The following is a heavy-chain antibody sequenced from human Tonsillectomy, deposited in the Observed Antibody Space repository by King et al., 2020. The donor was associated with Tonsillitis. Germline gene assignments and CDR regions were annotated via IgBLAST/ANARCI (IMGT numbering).Heavy chain of an antibody. CDR1: GYIFTGYY. V-gene: IGHV1-2*02. Sequence: VQLVESGAEVKKPGASVKVSCKASGYIFTGYYMHWVRQAPGQGLEWMGWINPNSGGTNYAQKFQGRVTMTRDTSISTAYMELSRLRSDDTAVYYCAREALVLTPTGMDVWGQGTTVTVSS. D-gene: IGHD2-8*01. CDR2: INPNSGGT. J-gene: IGHJ6*02. CDR3: AREALVLTPTGMDV.